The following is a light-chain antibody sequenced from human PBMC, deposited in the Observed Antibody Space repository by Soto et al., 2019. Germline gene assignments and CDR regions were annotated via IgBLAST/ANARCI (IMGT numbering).Light chain of an antibody. CDR1: QSVSTY. CDR2: DAS. J-gene: IGKJ4*01. V-gene: IGKV3-11*01. Sequence: EIVLSQSPATLSLSPGERATLSCRASQSVSTYLAWYQQKPGQAPRLLIYDASNRATGIPARFRGSGYGTDFTLTISSLEPEDFAVYYCQQRSSWLTFGGGTKVDIK. CDR3: QQRSSWLT.